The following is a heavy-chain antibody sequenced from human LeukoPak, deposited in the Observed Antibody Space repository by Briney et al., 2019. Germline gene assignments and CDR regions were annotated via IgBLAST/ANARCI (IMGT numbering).Heavy chain of an antibody. V-gene: IGHV4-39*01. Sequence: SETLSLTCTVSDGSISSSSYYWDWIRQPPGKGLEWIGNIYHSGSTYSNPSLKSRVTISVDTSKNQFSLKLSSVTAADTAVYYCARRGRPNNSGDWSFDYWGQGTLVTVSS. J-gene: IGHJ4*02. D-gene: IGHD6-19*01. CDR3: ARRGRPNNSGDWSFDY. CDR1: DGSISSSSYY. CDR2: IYHSGST.